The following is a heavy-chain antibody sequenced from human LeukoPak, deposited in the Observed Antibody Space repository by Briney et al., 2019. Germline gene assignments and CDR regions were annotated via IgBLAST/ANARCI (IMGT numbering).Heavy chain of an antibody. J-gene: IGHJ4*02. Sequence: PSETQSLTCTVSGGSVNGYYWNWIRQAPGKGLEWIGFIHYSGLTVYSPSLQSRVSMSVDTSRNQFSLDLSSVTAADTALYYCARDPPEDEWNSLDSWGQGILVTVSS. V-gene: IGHV4-59*02. D-gene: IGHD1-7*01. CDR3: ARDPPEDEWNSLDS. CDR1: GGSVNGYY. CDR2: IHYSGLT.